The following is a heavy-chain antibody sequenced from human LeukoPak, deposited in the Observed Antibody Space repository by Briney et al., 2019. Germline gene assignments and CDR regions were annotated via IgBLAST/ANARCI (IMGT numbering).Heavy chain of an antibody. CDR1: GGSILDSTYY. CDR2: IFYTGNT. CDR3: ARRQVPWLQLISAGLGPDY. Sequence: PSETLSLTCTVSGGSILDSTYYWAWIRQPPGKGLEWIATIFYTGNTHYNPSLKSRVTMSVDTVKNQFSLKLSSVTAADTAVYYCARRQVPWLQLISAGLGPDYWGQGTLVIVSS. D-gene: IGHD5-24*01. V-gene: IGHV4-39*01. J-gene: IGHJ4*02.